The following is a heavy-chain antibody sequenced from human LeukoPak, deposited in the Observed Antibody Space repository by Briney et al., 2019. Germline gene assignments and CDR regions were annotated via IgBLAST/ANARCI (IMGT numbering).Heavy chain of an antibody. CDR3: ARDRRYYGSGSYYNGVYYYMDV. CDR1: GFTFSSYG. D-gene: IGHD3-10*01. Sequence: PGGSLRLSCAASGFTFSSYGMHWVRQAPGKGLEWVAFIWYDGSNKYYADSVKGRFTISRDNSKNTLYLQMNSLRAEDTAVYYCARDRRYYGSGSYYNGVYYYMDVWGKGTTVTVSS. V-gene: IGHV3-33*01. J-gene: IGHJ6*03. CDR2: IWYDGSNK.